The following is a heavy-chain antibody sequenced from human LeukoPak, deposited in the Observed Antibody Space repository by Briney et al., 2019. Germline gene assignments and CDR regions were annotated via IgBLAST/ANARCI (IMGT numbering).Heavy chain of an antibody. V-gene: IGHV4-34*01. D-gene: IGHD3-22*01. Sequence: SETLSLTCAVYGGSFSSYYWSWIRQPPGKGLEWIGEIDHRGSTNYNPSLSSRVNISVDTSKNQFSLKLSSVTAADTAVYYCARVRGGTGGYYSLDYWGQGTLVTVSS. CDR2: IDHRGST. CDR1: GGSFSSYY. CDR3: ARVRGGTGGYYSLDY. J-gene: IGHJ4*02.